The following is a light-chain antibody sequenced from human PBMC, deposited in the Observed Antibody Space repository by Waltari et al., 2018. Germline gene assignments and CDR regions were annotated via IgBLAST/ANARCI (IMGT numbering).Light chain of an antibody. J-gene: IGLJ2*01. CDR3: CSYTSSYVV. CDR2: DVS. CDR1: SSDVGGFKY. Sequence: QSALTQPRSVSGSPGQSVTISCTGSSSDVGGFKYVSWYQQHSGKAPKLMFCDVSKRPSGVPDRFSGSKSGNTASLTISGLQAEDEADYYCCSYTSSYVVFGGGTKLTVL. V-gene: IGLV2-11*01.